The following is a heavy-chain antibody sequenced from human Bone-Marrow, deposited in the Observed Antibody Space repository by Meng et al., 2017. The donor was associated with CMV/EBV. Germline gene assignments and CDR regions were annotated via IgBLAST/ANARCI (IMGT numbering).Heavy chain of an antibody. Sequence: CKASVYTFTSYGISWVRQAPGQGLEWMGWISAYNGNTNYAQKLQGRVTMTTDTSTSTAYMELRSLRSDDTAVYYCARVKTRVDRVGDYWGQGTLVTVSS. CDR3: ARVKTRVDRVGDY. J-gene: IGHJ4*02. V-gene: IGHV1-18*01. CDR2: ISAYNGNT. CDR1: VYTFTSYG. D-gene: IGHD1-26*01.